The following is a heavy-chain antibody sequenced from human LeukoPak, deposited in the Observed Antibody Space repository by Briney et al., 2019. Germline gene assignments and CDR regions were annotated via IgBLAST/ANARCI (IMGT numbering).Heavy chain of an antibody. V-gene: IGHV3-73*01. CDR2: IDKKDKGYATAT. Sequence: GGSLKLSCAASGFTFSGSAIHWVRQSSGKGLEWVGQIDKKDKGYATATAYAASVKGRFTISRDNAKNSLYLQMNSLRAEDTAVYYCAREPGDSSGWSEWGQGTLVTVSS. J-gene: IGHJ4*02. CDR1: GFTFSGSA. CDR3: AREPGDSSGWSE. D-gene: IGHD6-19*01.